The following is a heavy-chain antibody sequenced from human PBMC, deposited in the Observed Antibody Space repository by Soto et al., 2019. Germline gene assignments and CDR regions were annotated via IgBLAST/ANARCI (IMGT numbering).Heavy chain of an antibody. J-gene: IGHJ6*02. D-gene: IGHD6-13*01. V-gene: IGHV3-30-3*01. CDR1: GFTFSSYA. CDR3: ARVRYSSSYYYYYYGMDV. Sequence: GGSLRLSCAASGFTFSSYAMHWVRQAPGKGLEWVAVIPYDGSNKYYADSVKGRFTISRDNSKNTLYLQMNSLRAEDTAVYYCARVRYSSSYYYYYYGMDVWGQGTTVTVSS. CDR2: IPYDGSNK.